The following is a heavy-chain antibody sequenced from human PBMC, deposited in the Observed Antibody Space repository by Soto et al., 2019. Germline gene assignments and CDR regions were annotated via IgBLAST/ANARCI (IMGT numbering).Heavy chain of an antibody. D-gene: IGHD5-18*01. CDR1: GFTFSSYS. Sequence: GGSLRLSCAASGFTFSSYSMNWVRQAPGKGLEWVSSISSSSSYIYYADSVKGRFTISRDNAKNSLYLQMNSLRAEDTAVYYCARAKRDTAMVTSRYYYGIDVWGQGTTVTVSS. CDR2: ISSSSSYI. V-gene: IGHV3-21*01. CDR3: ARAKRDTAMVTSRYYYGIDV. J-gene: IGHJ6*02.